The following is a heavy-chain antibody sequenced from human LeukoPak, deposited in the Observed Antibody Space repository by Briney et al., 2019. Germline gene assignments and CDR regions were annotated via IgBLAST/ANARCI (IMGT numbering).Heavy chain of an antibody. V-gene: IGHV1-8*01. Sequence: ASVKVSCKASGYTFTSYDINWVRQATGQGLEWMGWMNPNSGNTGYAQKFQGRVTMTRNTSISTVYMELSSLRSEDTAVYYCARASDSSGYYAPQHYFDYWGQGTLVTVSS. CDR2: MNPNSGNT. D-gene: IGHD3-22*01. CDR1: GYTFTSYD. CDR3: ARASDSSGYYAPQHYFDY. J-gene: IGHJ4*02.